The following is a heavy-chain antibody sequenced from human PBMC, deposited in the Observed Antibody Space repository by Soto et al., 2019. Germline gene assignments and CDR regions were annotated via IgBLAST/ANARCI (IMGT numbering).Heavy chain of an antibody. D-gene: IGHD3-3*01. Sequence: ASVKVSCKASGYTITAHLLHWVRQAPGQGLEWMGGIIPIFGTANYAQKLQGRVTMTTDTSTSTAYMELRSLRSDDTAVYYCARDRGPYYDFWSGYYWFDPWGQGTLVTVSS. V-gene: IGHV1-18*04. J-gene: IGHJ5*02. CDR3: ARDRGPYYDFWSGYYWFDP. CDR2: IIPIFGTA. CDR1: GYTITAHL.